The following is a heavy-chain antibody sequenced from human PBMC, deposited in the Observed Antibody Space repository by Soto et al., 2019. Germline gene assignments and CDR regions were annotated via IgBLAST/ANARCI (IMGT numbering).Heavy chain of an antibody. Sequence: GGSLRLSCAASGFTFSSYGMHWVRQAPGKGLEWVAIISYDGSNKYYADSVKGRFTISRDNSKNTLYLLMNSLRAEDTAVYYCAKDPHCGGDCPGYYMDVWGKGTTVTVSS. CDR3: AKDPHCGGDCPGYYMDV. D-gene: IGHD2-21*01. J-gene: IGHJ6*03. CDR2: ISYDGSNK. CDR1: GFTFSSYG. V-gene: IGHV3-30*18.